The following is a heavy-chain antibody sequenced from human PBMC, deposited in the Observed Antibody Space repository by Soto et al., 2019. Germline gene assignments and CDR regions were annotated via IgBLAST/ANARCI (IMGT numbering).Heavy chain of an antibody. V-gene: IGHV3-30*18. CDR2: ISYDGSNK. J-gene: IGHJ6*02. CDR3: AKGIVPAASSYYYYGMDV. CDR1: GFTFSSYG. Sequence: QVQLVESGGGVVQPGRSLRLSCAASGFTFSSYGMHWVRQAPGKGLEWVAVISYDGSNKYYADSVKGRLTISRDNSKITTYMHMNSLRAEDTAVYYCAKGIVPAASSYYYYGMDVWGQRTTVTVSS. D-gene: IGHD2-2*01.